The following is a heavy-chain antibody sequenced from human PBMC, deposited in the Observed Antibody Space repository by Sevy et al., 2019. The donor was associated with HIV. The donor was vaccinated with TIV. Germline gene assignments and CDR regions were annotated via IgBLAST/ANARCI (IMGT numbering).Heavy chain of an antibody. Sequence: GGSLRLSCAASGFTFSSYWMSWVRQAPGKGLEWVANIKQDGSEKYYVDSVKGRFTISRDNAKNSLYLQMNSLRAEDTAVYYCARDNPLETYYDFWHLGYYYYGMDVWGQGTTVTVSS. J-gene: IGHJ6*02. V-gene: IGHV3-7*03. D-gene: IGHD3-3*01. CDR1: GFTFSSYW. CDR2: IKQDGSEK. CDR3: ARDNPLETYYDFWHLGYYYYGMDV.